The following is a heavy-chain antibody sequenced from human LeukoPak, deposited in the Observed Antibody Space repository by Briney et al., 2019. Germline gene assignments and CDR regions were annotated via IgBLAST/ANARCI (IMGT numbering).Heavy chain of an antibody. D-gene: IGHD6-19*01. CDR2: IYSGGST. Sequence: SGGSLRLSCAASGFTVSSNYMSWVRQAPGKGLEWVSVIYSGGSTYYADSVKGRFTISRDNSKNTLYLQMNSLRAEDTAVYYCARAGSGRLYNWFDPWGQGTLVTVSP. CDR3: ARAGSGRLYNWFDP. CDR1: GFTVSSNY. V-gene: IGHV3-66*02. J-gene: IGHJ5*02.